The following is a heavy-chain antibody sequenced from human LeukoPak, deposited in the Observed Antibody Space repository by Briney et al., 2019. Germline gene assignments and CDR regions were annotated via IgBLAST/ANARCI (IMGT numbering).Heavy chain of an antibody. D-gene: IGHD6-13*01. Sequence: NTSETLSLTCTVSGGSISSYYWSWIRQPPGKGLEWIGYIYYSGSTNYNPSLKSRVTISVDTSKNQFSLKLSSVTAADTAVYYCARGQQLVIDYWGQGTLVTVSS. CDR1: GGSISSYY. CDR3: ARGQQLVIDY. V-gene: IGHV4-59*12. J-gene: IGHJ4*02. CDR2: IYYSGST.